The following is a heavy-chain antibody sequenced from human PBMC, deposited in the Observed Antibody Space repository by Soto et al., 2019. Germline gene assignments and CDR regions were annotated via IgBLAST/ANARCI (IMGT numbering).Heavy chain of an antibody. CDR2: IIPIFGTA. D-gene: IGHD6-6*01. J-gene: IGHJ6*02. V-gene: IGHV1-69*06. CDR1: GGTFSSYA. Sequence: SVKVSCKASGGTFSSYAISWVRQAPGQGLEWMGGIIPIFGTANYAQKFQGRVTITADKSTSTAYMELSSLRSEDTAVYYCASRAQLVNHYYYYYAMDVWGQGTTVTVSS. CDR3: ASRAQLVNHYYYYYAMDV.